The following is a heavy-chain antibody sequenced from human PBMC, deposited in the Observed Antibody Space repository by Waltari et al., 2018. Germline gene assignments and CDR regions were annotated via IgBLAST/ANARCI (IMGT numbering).Heavy chain of an antibody. D-gene: IGHD3-3*01. CDR1: GYSFTDYY. CDR3: TTHEHYDFWSVNFGVY. Sequence: EVHLEQSGAEVKKPGATLKISCKGPGYSFTDYYIHWVQQAPGKGLEWVGRVDPENGETMYAEKFQGRITMTADMSTNTAFMELSSLRSEDTAVYYCTTHEHYDFWSVNFGVYWGQGTLVTVSS. J-gene: IGHJ4*02. CDR2: VDPENGET. V-gene: IGHV1-69-2*01.